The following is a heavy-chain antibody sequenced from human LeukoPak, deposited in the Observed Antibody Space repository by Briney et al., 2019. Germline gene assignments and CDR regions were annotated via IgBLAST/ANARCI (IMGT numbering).Heavy chain of an antibody. CDR1: GYTFSNYG. D-gene: IGHD3-10*01. CDR3: ARVQSYSLLWFGEPLGAFDF. Sequence: ASVKVSCKASGYTFSNYGISWVRQAPGQGLEWMGWVSAHNGNTLYAQRLQGRVTMTTDTSTSTGYMELKNLTSDDTAVYYCARVQSYSLLWFGEPLGAFDFWGQGTTVTVSS. J-gene: IGHJ3*01. V-gene: IGHV1-18*01. CDR2: VSAHNGNT.